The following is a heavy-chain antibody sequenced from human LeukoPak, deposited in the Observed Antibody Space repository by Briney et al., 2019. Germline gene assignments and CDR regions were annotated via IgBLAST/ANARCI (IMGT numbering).Heavy chain of an antibody. V-gene: IGHV3-33*01. CDR3: ARGAAAANPSYWYFDL. Sequence: PGGCLRLSWTASGCTFNSYGIPWVRQAPGKRLEWVTVIWFDGSNKYYADFVKGRFTISRDNSKNTLYLQMNSLRAEDTAVYHCARGAAAANPSYWYFDLWGRGTLVAVSS. CDR1: GCTFNSYG. D-gene: IGHD6-13*01. J-gene: IGHJ2*01. CDR2: IWFDGSNK.